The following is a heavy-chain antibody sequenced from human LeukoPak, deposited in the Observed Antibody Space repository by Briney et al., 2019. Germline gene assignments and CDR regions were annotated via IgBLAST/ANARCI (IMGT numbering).Heavy chain of an antibody. CDR3: AKDYSGSRSYYEMD. CDR2: IRYDGSNK. V-gene: IGHV3-30*02. J-gene: IGHJ4*02. CDR1: GFTFSDYY. Sequence: GGSLRLSCAASGFTFSDYYMSWVRQAPGKGLEWVTFIRYDGSNKYYADSVKGRFTISRDNSKNTLYLQMNSLRAEDTAVYYCAKDYSGSRSYYEMDWGQGTLVTVSS. D-gene: IGHD3-10*01.